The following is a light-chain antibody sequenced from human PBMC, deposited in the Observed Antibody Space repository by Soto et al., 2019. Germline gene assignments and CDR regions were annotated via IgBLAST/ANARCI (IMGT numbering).Light chain of an antibody. CDR1: QSVSSY. CDR2: DAS. V-gene: IGKV3-11*01. CDR3: QQRSNWPPH. Sequence: EIVLTQSPATLSLSPGERATLSCRASQSVSSYLAWYQQKPGQAPRLLIYDASNRATGIPARFSGSGSGTDFTLTISGLEPEDFAVYYCQQRSNWPPHFGGGTKVEIK. J-gene: IGKJ4*01.